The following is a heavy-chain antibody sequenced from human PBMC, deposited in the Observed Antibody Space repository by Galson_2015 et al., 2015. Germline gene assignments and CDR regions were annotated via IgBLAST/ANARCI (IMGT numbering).Heavy chain of an antibody. CDR2: INRSGSI. CDR1: GGSFSDYY. V-gene: IGHV4-34*01. D-gene: IGHD3-10*01. CDR3: ARFLHGSGSYWSKGGKYFDY. Sequence: SETLSLTCAVYGGSFSDYYWSWIRQPPGQGLEWIGEINRSGSINYNPSLKSRVTISVDTSNNQFSLKLTSVTAADTAVYYCARFLHGSGSYWSKGGKYFDYWGQGTLVTVSS. J-gene: IGHJ4*02.